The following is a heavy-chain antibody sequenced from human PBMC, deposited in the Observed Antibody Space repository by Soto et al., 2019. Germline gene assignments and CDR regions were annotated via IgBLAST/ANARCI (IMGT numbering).Heavy chain of an antibody. CDR3: ARDTASSSVAFDY. J-gene: IGHJ4*02. Sequence: QVQLQESDPGLVKPSETLSLTCTVSGGSISSYYWSWIRQPPGKGLEWIGYIYYSGSTNYNPSLKSRVTISVDTSKNQFSLKLSSVTAADTAVYYCARDTASSSVAFDYWGQGTLVTVSS. CDR2: IYYSGST. CDR1: GGSISSYY. D-gene: IGHD6-6*01. V-gene: IGHV4-59*01.